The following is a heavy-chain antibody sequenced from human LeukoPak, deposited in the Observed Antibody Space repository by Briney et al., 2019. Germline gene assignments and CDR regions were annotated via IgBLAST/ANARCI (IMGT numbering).Heavy chain of an antibody. J-gene: IGHJ3*02. CDR1: EFTFSNYW. CDR2: INGDGTST. D-gene: IGHD3-10*01. V-gene: IGHV3-74*01. CDR3: ARGIDYYGSGSYKAFDI. Sequence: PGGSLRLSCAASEFTFSNYWMHWVRQAPGKGLVWVSCINGDGTSTTYADSVKGRFTISRDNVKNTMYLQMNSLRAEDTAVYYCARGIDYYGSGSYKAFDIWGQGTMVTVSS.